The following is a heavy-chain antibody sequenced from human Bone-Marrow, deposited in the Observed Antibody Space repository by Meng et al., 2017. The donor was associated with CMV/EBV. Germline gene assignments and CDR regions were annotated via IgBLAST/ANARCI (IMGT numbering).Heavy chain of an antibody. CDR3: AREWIVEGPIVDYYYYGMDV. CDR1: TYTFIDRH. J-gene: IGHJ6*02. Sequence: SVKVSCKASTYTFIDRHIHWVRQAPGQGLEWMGGIIPIFGTANYAQKFQGRVTITTDESTSTAYMELSSLRSEDTAVYYCAREWIVEGPIVDYYYYGMDVWGQGTTVTVSS. CDR2: IIPIFGTA. D-gene: IGHD3-22*01. V-gene: IGHV1-69*05.